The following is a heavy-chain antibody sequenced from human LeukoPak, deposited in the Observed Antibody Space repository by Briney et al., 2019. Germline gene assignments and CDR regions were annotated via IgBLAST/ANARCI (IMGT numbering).Heavy chain of an antibody. CDR1: GFTFSNYW. J-gene: IGHJ4*02. CDR3: ARGFFWY. CDR2: IKQDGSAE. Sequence: GGSLRLSCAASGFTFSNYWMSWIRQAPGRGLEWVANIKQDGSAEYYVDSVKGRFTISRDNAKNSLYLQMNSLRAEDTAVYYCARGFFWYRGQGTLVTVSS. V-gene: IGHV3-7*04. D-gene: IGHD3-3*01.